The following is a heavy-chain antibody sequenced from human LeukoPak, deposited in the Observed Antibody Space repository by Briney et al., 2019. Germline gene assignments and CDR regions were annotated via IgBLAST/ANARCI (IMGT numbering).Heavy chain of an antibody. V-gene: IGHV4-34*01. Sequence: SETLSLTCAVYGGSFSGYYWSWIRQPPGKGLEWIGEINHSGSTNYNPSLKSRVTISVDTSKNQFSLKLSSVTAADTAVYYCARILLGYCSGGSCLNLYYFDYWDQGTLVTVSS. CDR2: INHSGST. D-gene: IGHD2-15*01. J-gene: IGHJ4*02. CDR3: ARILLGYCSGGSCLNLYYFDY. CDR1: GGSFSGYY.